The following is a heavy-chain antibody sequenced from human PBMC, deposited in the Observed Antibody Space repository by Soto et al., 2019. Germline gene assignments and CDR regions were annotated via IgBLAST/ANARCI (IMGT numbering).Heavy chain of an antibody. Sequence: QVQLVQSGAEVKKPGASVKVSCKASGDTFTNYYMHWVRQAPGQGLEWMGKINPSGGSTTYAQKFQDRVTMTMETSTSTLYMELSSLRSEDTAVYYCAREYYYFSGSFEYFQHWGQGTLVTVSS. CDR2: INPSGGST. CDR1: GDTFTNYY. V-gene: IGHV1-46*01. D-gene: IGHD3-10*01. CDR3: AREYYYFSGSFEYFQH. J-gene: IGHJ1*01.